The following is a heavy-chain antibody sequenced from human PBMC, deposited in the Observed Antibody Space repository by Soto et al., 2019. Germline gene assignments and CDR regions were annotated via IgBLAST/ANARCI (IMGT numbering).Heavy chain of an antibody. CDR3: ARDRIGASDY. V-gene: IGHV3-30-3*01. CDR1: GFTFSSYA. Sequence: QVQLLESGGGVVQPGNSVRISCAASGFTFSSYAMHWVRQAPGKGLEWVSIISSDGNNKYYGDSVKGRFTISRDNSKNTLYLQMNSLGVEDTAVYYCARDRIGASDYWGQGTLVAVSS. J-gene: IGHJ4*02. D-gene: IGHD3-16*01. CDR2: ISSDGNNK.